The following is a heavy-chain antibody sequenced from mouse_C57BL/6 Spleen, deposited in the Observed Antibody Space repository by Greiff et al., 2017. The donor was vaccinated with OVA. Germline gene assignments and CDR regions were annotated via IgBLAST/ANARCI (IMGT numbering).Heavy chain of an antibody. J-gene: IGHJ3*01. V-gene: IGHV1-54*01. CDR3: AREGGSSYGAY. CDR2: INPGSGGT. CDR1: GYAFTNYL. D-gene: IGHD1-1*01. Sequence: QVQLQQSGAELVRPGPSVKVSCKASGYAFTNYLIEWVKQRPGQGLEWIGVINPGSGGTNYNEKFKGTATLTADKSSSTAYMQLSSLTSEDSAVYFCAREGGSSYGAYWGQGTLVTVSA.